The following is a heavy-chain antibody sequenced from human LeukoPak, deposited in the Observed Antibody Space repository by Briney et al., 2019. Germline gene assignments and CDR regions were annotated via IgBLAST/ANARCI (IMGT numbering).Heavy chain of an antibody. CDR2: TYSGGGT. Sequence: RTGGSLRLSCAASGFTVSSNYMTWVRQAPGKGLEWVSVTYSGGGTYYTDSVKGRFTISRDNSKNTLYLQMNSLRAEDTAVYYCAKGPGSWYFQHWGQGTLVTVSS. J-gene: IGHJ1*01. V-gene: IGHV3-66*01. D-gene: IGHD6-13*01. CDR3: AKGPGSWYFQH. CDR1: GFTVSSNY.